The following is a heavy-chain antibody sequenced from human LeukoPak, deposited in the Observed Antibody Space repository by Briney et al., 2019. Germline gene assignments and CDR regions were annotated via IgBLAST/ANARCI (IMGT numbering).Heavy chain of an antibody. CDR3: ATSGFSGYDHPS. J-gene: IGHJ5*02. CDR2: IRGGADDT. D-gene: IGHD5-12*01. V-gene: IGHV3-23*01. CDR1: GFTFRSYS. Sequence: PGGSLRLSCAASGFTFRSYSMAWVRLAPGKGLEWVSVIRGGADDTSYADSVKGRFTISRDNSKNTLFLQMDGLIVEDTAVYYCATSGFSGYDHPSWGQGTLVTVSS.